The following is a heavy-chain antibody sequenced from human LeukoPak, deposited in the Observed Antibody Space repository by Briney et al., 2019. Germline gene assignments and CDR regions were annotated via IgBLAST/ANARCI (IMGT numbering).Heavy chain of an antibody. CDR1: GASISNYY. D-gene: IGHD1-26*01. CDR2: IYYSGGT. Sequence: KPSETLPLTCTVSGASISNYYWNWIRQPPGKGLEWIGYIYYSGGTNYNPSLKSRVTISVDTSKNQFSLKLSSVTAADTAVYYCAREGILAYSGGSTTSSYAFDIWGQGTMVTVSS. J-gene: IGHJ3*02. CDR3: AREGILAYSGGSTTSSYAFDI. V-gene: IGHV4-59*01.